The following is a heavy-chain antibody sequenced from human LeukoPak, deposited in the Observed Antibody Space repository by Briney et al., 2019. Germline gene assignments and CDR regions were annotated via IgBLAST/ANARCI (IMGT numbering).Heavy chain of an antibody. D-gene: IGHD5-18*01. CDR3: ARFPDTYGYFDS. CDR2: ISGSRSTT. J-gene: IGHJ4*02. Sequence: GGSLRLSCAASGFPFRNFAMNRVRQAPGKGLEWVSYISGSRSTTYYADSVKGRFTISRDNAKNSLDLQMNSLRAEDTAVYYCARFPDTYGYFDSWGQGTLVTVSS. CDR1: GFPFRNFA. V-gene: IGHV3-48*01.